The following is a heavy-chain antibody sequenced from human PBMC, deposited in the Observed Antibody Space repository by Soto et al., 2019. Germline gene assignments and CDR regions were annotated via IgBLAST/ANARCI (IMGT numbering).Heavy chain of an antibody. V-gene: IGHV1-69*06. D-gene: IGHD3-22*01. Sequence: QVQLVQSGAEVKKPGSSVKVSCKASGGTFSSYAISWVRQAPGQGLEWMGGIIPIFGTANYAQKFQGRVTITADKSTSTAYMELSSLTSEDTAVYYCARGLPYDSSGYLSAEYFQHWGQGTLVTVSS. J-gene: IGHJ1*01. CDR3: ARGLPYDSSGYLSAEYFQH. CDR1: GGTFSSYA. CDR2: IIPIFGTA.